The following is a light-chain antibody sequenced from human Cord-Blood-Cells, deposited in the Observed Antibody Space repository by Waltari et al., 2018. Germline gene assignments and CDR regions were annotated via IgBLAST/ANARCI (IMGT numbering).Light chain of an antibody. J-gene: IGKJ4*02. CDR3: QQYDNLPLT. Sequence: IQITHSPSSLPASVGDRVPITCQARQAISNYLNWYQQKPGKTPKLLIYDASNLETGVPSRFSGSESETDVTFTISSLQPEDIATYYGQQYDNLPLTFGGGTKVEIK. CDR2: DAS. V-gene: IGKV1-33*01. CDR1: QAISNY.